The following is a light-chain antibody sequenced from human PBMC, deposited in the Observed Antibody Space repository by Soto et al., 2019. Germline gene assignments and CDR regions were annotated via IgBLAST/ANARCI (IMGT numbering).Light chain of an antibody. Sequence: EIVMTRSPATLSLSPGERATLSCRASQSVTSNFAWYQQKPGQAPRLLIYGASTRATGIPARFSGSGSGTEFTLTISIQQAEDFAVYYCQQYTNWYAFGQGTKLEIK. CDR3: QQYTNWYA. J-gene: IGKJ2*01. CDR1: QSVTSN. V-gene: IGKV3-15*01. CDR2: GAS.